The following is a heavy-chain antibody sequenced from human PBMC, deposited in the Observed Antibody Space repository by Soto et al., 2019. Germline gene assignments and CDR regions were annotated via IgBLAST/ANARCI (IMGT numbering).Heavy chain of an antibody. Sequence: QVQLVESGGGWVQPGRSRGLSWAASGFTFSSYGSHWVRQAPGRGLGWGAVISYDGSNKYYADSVKGRFTISRDNSKNTLYLQMNSLRAEDTAVFYCATTDYDYVWGSYRYGDFDYWGQGTLVTVSS. CDR1: GFTFSSYG. D-gene: IGHD3-16*02. V-gene: IGHV3-30*03. CDR2: ISYDGSNK. J-gene: IGHJ4*02. CDR3: ATTDYDYVWGSYRYGDFDY.